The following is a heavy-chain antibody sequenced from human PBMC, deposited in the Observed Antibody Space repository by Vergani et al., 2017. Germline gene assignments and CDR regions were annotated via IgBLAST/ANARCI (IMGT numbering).Heavy chain of an antibody. V-gene: IGHV1-69*08. Sequence: QVQLVQSGPEVKRPGSSVKLSCKASGDSFTSLSITWVRQAPGQGLEWMGRIMPILSTPSYSQRFRDRVTITADKSTRPAFMELRSLKSDDTAVYYCARGHYNWNGGPNYFYPMDVWGQGTLVTVAS. CDR3: ARGHYNWNGGPNYFYPMDV. CDR2: IMPILSTP. D-gene: IGHD1-20*01. J-gene: IGHJ6*02. CDR1: GDSFTSLS.